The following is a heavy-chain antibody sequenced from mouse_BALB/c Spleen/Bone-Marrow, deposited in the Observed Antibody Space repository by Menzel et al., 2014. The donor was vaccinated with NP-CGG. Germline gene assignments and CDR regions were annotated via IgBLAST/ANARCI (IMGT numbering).Heavy chain of an antibody. D-gene: IGHD2-1*01. CDR1: GYTFTDYA. CDR3: ARGWGNCPYYYGMDY. Sequence: QVQLKQSGAELVRPGVSVKISCKGSGYTFTDYAMHWVKQSHAKSLEWIGVISTYYDDANYNQKFKGKATMTVDKSSNTAYMELARLTSEDSAIYYCARGWGNCPYYYGMDYWGQGTSVTVSS. J-gene: IGHJ4*01. V-gene: IGHV1S137*01. CDR2: ISTYYDDA.